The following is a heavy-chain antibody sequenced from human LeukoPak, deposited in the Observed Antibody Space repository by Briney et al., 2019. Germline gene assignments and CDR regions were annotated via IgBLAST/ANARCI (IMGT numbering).Heavy chain of an antibody. Sequence: GASVKVSCKASGYTFTGYYMYWVRQAPGRGLEWMGFINPNSGGTVYAQKFQARVTMTRDTSISTAYMELSGLRSDDTAVYYCARRYDFWSGYPTAFDYWGQGTLVTVSS. J-gene: IGHJ4*02. D-gene: IGHD3/OR15-3a*01. CDR2: INPNSGGT. CDR3: ARRYDFWSGYPTAFDY. V-gene: IGHV1-2*02. CDR1: GYTFTGYY.